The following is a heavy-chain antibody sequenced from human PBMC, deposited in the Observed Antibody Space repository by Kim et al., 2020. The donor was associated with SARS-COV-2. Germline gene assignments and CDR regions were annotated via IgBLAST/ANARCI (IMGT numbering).Heavy chain of an antibody. V-gene: IGHV4-59*13. CDR3: AREGGLIAAAGSYWYFDL. CDR1: GGSISSYY. CDR2: IYYSGST. Sequence: SETLSLTCTVSGGSISSYYWSWIRQPPGKGLEWIGYIYYSGSTNYNPSLKSRVTISVDTSKNQFSLKLSSVTAADTAVYYCAREGGLIAAAGSYWYFDLWGRGTLVTVSS. J-gene: IGHJ2*01. D-gene: IGHD6-13*01.